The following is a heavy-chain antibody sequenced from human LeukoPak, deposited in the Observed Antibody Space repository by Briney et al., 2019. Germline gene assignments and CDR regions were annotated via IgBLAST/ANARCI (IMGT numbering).Heavy chain of an antibody. D-gene: IGHD3-3*01. V-gene: IGHV1-69*04. J-gene: IGHJ6*03. CDR2: IIPILGIA. CDR3: ARDLGEGTIFGLKSYYYYMDV. Sequence: PVKVSCKASGGTLSSYTISWVRQAPGQGGEWMGRIIPILGIANYAQKFQGRVTITADKSTSTAYMELSSLRSEDTAVYYCARDLGEGTIFGLKSYYYYMDVWGKGTTVTVSS. CDR1: GGTLSSYT.